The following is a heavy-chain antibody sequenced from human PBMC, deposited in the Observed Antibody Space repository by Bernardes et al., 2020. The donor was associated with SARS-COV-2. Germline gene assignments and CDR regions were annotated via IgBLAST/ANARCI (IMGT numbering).Heavy chain of an antibody. CDR3: AREQWLIRKFDL. J-gene: IGHJ4*02. CDR2: VYKDGSIK. D-gene: IGHD6-19*01. Sequence: GGALRLSCAASGFTFSTSGMHWVRQAPGKGLEWVAVVYKDGSIKYYGDSMKGRFTISRDNAENTMYLQMNTLTAEDTAVYYCAREQWLIRKFDLWGQGTLVTVSS. V-gene: IGHV3-33*01. CDR1: GFTFSTSG.